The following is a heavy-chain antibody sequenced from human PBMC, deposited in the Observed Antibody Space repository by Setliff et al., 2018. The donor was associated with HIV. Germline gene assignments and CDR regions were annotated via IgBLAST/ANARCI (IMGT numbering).Heavy chain of an antibody. D-gene: IGHD3-10*01. CDR3: ARGRVPHY. V-gene: IGHV3-7*01. Sequence: GGSLRLSCEGSGFDFSTYWMSWVRQAPGKGLEWVANIKLHGSEKYYVDSVKGRFTISRDDAKNSLYLQMNSLRVEDTAVYYCARGRVPHYWGQGILVTSPQ. CDR2: IKLHGSEK. CDR1: GFDFSTYW. J-gene: IGHJ4*01.